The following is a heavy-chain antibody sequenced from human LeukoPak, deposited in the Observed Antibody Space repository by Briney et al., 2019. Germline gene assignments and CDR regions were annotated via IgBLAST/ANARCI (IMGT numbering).Heavy chain of an antibody. CDR2: IIPIFGTA. Sequence: ASVKVSCKASGGTFNSYAISWVRQAPGQGLEWMGGIIPIFGTANYAQKFQGRVTITADESTSTAYMELSSLRSEDTAVYYCASIQTATIESGWGYYYGMDVWGQGTTVTVSS. V-gene: IGHV1-69*13. J-gene: IGHJ6*02. CDR1: GGTFNSYA. CDR3: ASIQTATIESGWGYYYGMDV. D-gene: IGHD5-24*01.